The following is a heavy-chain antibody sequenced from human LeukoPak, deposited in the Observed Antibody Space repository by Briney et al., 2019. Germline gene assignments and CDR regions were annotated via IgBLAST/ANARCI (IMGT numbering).Heavy chain of an antibody. CDR3: AKDLYDSSGYYDY. V-gene: IGHV3-30*02. D-gene: IGHD3-22*01. J-gene: IGHJ4*02. CDR2: IRYDGSSK. CDR1: GFTFSSYG. Sequence: PGGSLRLSCAASGFTFSSYGMHWVRQAPGKGLEWVAFIRYDGSSKYYADSVKGRFTISRDNSKNTLYLQMNSLRAEDTAVYYCAKDLYDSSGYYDYWGQGTLVTVSS.